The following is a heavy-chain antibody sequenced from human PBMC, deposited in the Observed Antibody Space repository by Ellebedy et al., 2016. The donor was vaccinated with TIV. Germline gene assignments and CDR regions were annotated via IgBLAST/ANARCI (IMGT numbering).Heavy chain of an antibody. Sequence: SETLSLXXTVSGGSISSYYWSWIRQPPGKGLEWIGYIYYSGSTNYNPSLKSRVTISVDTSKNQFSLKLSSVTAADTAVYYCARSWGSGVAYMDVWGKGTTVTVSS. J-gene: IGHJ6*03. V-gene: IGHV4-59*01. CDR1: GGSISSYY. CDR3: ARSWGSGVAYMDV. D-gene: IGHD3-10*01. CDR2: IYYSGST.